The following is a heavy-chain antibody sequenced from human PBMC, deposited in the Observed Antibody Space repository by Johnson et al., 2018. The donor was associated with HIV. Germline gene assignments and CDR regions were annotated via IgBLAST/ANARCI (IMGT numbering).Heavy chain of an antibody. CDR1: GFTFDDYA. V-gene: IGHV3-9*01. D-gene: IGHD1-26*01. Sequence: VQLVESGGGLVQPGRSLRLSCAASGFTFDDYAIHWVRQAPGKGLEWVSGITWTSGSIGYADSVKGRFPISRDNSKNSLYRERNSRRTEDTALYYCAKDRGWYSGSYGNYDAFDIWGQGTMVTVAS. J-gene: IGHJ3*02. CDR3: AKDRGWYSGSYGNYDAFDI. CDR2: ITWTSGSI.